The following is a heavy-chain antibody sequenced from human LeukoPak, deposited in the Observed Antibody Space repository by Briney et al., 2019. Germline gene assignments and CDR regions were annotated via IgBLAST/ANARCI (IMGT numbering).Heavy chain of an antibody. CDR3: ARRAGATRGYGGKSGSENWFDP. D-gene: IGHD4-23*01. CDR1: GGSISSYY. J-gene: IGHJ5*02. V-gene: IGHV4-4*09. Sequence: SETLSLTCTVSGGSISSYYWSWFRQPPGKGLEWIGYIYTSGSTTYNSSLKSRVTISVDTSKNQFSLNLSSVTAADTAVYYCARRAGATRGYGGKSGSENWFDPWGQGTLVTVSS. CDR2: IYTSGST.